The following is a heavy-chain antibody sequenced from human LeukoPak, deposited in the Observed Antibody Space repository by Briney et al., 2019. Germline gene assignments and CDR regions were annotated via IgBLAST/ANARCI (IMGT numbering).Heavy chain of an antibody. D-gene: IGHD3-22*01. CDR2: ISTSSSYI. V-gene: IGHV3-11*06. Sequence: GESLRLSCGASGFTFNDYYMTWIRQAPGKGLEWVSFISTSSSYIHYADSVKGRFTISRDNAKNSLYLQMNSLRAEDTAVYYCARTSDTSGRLYWYFDLWGRGTLVTVSS. CDR1: GFTFNDYY. CDR3: ARTSDTSGRLYWYFDL. J-gene: IGHJ2*01.